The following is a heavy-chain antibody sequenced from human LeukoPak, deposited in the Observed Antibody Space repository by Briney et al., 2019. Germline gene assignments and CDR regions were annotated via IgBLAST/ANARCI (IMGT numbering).Heavy chain of an antibody. D-gene: IGHD3-3*01. J-gene: IGHJ6*03. CDR2: ISGSGGST. Sequence: PGGSLRLSCAASGFTFSSYAMSWVRQAPGKGLEWVSAISGSGGSTYYADSVKGRFTISRDNSKNTLYLQMNSLRAEDTAVYYCAKDAIWSGYLNYPQPYYYYYYMDVWGKGTTVTVSS. CDR1: GFTFSSYA. CDR3: AKDAIWSGYLNYPQPYYYYYYMDV. V-gene: IGHV3-23*01.